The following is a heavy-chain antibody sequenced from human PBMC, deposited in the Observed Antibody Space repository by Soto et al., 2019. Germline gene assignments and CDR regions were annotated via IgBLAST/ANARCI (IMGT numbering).Heavy chain of an antibody. CDR2: INVDNGET. CDR1: GYNFMRYG. CDR3: ARWICGGYSDWFDP. J-gene: IGHJ5*02. D-gene: IGHD1-26*01. Sequence: QVQLVQSGAEVKKPGASVKVSCKASGYNFMRYGFTWVRHDPGQGLEWMGWINVDNGETKYPQKIQGRVTMTTDTSTSTVYMELRSLTSDDTAVYYCARWICGGYSDWFDPWGHGTLVTVSS. V-gene: IGHV1-18*04.